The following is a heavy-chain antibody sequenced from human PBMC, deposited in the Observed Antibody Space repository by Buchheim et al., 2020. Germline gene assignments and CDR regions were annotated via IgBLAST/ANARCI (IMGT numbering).Heavy chain of an antibody. CDR1: GFIFSTYD. Sequence: EVQLLASGGGLVQPGGSLRLSCAASGFIFSTYDMSWVRQAPGKGLEWVSAISPGGVSTYSSDSVRGRFTISRDNSKNTLYLQMDSLRVEDTAIYYCAKRERRGFGEHNSWGQGTL. CDR2: ISPGGVST. D-gene: IGHD3-10*01. V-gene: IGHV3-23*01. J-gene: IGHJ5*02. CDR3: AKRERRGFGEHNS.